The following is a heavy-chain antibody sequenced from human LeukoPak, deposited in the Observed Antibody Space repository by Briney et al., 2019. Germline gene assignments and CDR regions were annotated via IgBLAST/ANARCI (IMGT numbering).Heavy chain of an antibody. CDR1: GYTFTSYG. CDR2: ISAYNGNT. J-gene: IGHJ5*02. CDR3: ARVRSIVGATNWFDP. D-gene: IGHD1-26*01. Sequence: ASVKVSCKASGYTFTSYGISWVRQAPGQGLEWMGWISAYNGNTNYAQKLQGGVTMTTDTSMSTAYMELRSLRSDDTAVYYCARVRSIVGATNWFDPWGQGTLVTVSS. V-gene: IGHV1-18*01.